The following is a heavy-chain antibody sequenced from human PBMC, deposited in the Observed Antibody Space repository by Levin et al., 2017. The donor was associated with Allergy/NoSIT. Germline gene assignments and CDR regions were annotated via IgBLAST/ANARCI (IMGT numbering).Heavy chain of an antibody. Sequence: GESLKISCAASGFIFDSYGMTWVRQAPGKGLELVSYISGSGGPTYYANSVRGRFTISRDNAKNSLYLHMTSLRAEDSAVYYCTRGVVEDWGQRTLVTVSS. CDR2: ISGSGGPT. D-gene: IGHD2-15*01. CDR3: TRGVVED. J-gene: IGHJ4*02. CDR1: GFIFDSYG. V-gene: IGHV3-48*03.